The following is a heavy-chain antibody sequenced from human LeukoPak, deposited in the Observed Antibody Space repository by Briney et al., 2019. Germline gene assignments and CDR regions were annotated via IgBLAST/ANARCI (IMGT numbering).Heavy chain of an antibody. CDR1: GFTVGSNY. V-gene: IGHV3-66*01. CDR2: LYTDGTT. CDR3: ARVSPESSGYPRGYFDY. J-gene: IGHJ4*02. D-gene: IGHD3-22*01. Sequence: PGGSLRLSCAASGFTVGSNYMNWVRQAPGKGLEWVPVLYTDGTTYYADSVKGRFTISRDNSKNTLSLQMNSLRAEDTAVYYCARVSPESSGYPRGYFDYWGQGTLVTVSS.